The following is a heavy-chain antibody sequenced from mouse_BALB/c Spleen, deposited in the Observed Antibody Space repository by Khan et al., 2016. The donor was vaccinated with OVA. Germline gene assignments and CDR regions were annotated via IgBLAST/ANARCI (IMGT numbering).Heavy chain of an antibody. CDR3: ARANWAWFAY. CDR2: ISSDSITL. D-gene: IGHD4-1*01. J-gene: IGHJ3*01. V-gene: IGHV5-17*02. Sequence: EVKLEESGGGLVQPGGSRKLSCAASGFTFSNFGMHWIRQAPEKGLEWVAYISSDSITLYYADTMKGRFTISRDNPRNTLFLQMTSLRSEDTAMYYCARANWAWFAYWGQGTLVTVSA. CDR1: GFTFSNFG.